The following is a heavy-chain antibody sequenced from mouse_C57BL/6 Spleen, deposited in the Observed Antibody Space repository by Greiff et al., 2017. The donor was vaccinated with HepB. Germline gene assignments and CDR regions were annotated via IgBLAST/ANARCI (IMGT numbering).Heavy chain of an antibody. V-gene: IGHV1-15*01. J-gene: IGHJ2*01. CDR2: IDPETGGT. CDR3: TRNYPTLYYFDY. Sequence: VQLQQSGAELVRPGASVTLSCKASGYTFTDYEMHWVKQTPVHGLEWIGAIDPETGGTAYNQKFKGKAILTADKSSSTAYMELRSLTSEDSAVYYCTRNYPTLYYFDYWGQGTTLTVSS. CDR1: GYTFTDYE. D-gene: IGHD2-1*01.